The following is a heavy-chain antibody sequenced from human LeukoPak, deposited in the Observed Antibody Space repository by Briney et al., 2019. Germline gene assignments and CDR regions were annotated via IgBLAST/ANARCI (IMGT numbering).Heavy chain of an antibody. D-gene: IGHD2-21*01. CDR2: ISSSSSPV. CDR3: ARDAKSDSDFDY. J-gene: IGHJ4*02. CDR1: GFAFKNAY. Sequence: QPGGSLRLSCVFSGFAFKNAYMTWVRQAPGKGLEWVSYISSSSSPVYYADSVKGRFTISRDNAQNSLYLQMNSLRADDTAVYYCARDAKSDSDFDYWGQGTLVTVSS. V-gene: IGHV3-48*01.